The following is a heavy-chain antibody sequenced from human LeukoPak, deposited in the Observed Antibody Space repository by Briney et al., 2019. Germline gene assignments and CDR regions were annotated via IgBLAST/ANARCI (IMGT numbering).Heavy chain of an antibody. CDR1: GFTFSNYS. CDR2: ISSSRSYI. J-gene: IGHJ4*02. Sequence: RGSLRLSCAASGFTFSNYSMNWVRQAPGKGLEWVSSISSSRSYIYYADSMKGRLTISRDNAKNSLYLQMNSLRAEDTAVYYCARDRYYYDSSGLITGWGQGTLVTVSS. V-gene: IGHV3-21*01. CDR3: ARDRYYYDSSGLITG. D-gene: IGHD3-22*01.